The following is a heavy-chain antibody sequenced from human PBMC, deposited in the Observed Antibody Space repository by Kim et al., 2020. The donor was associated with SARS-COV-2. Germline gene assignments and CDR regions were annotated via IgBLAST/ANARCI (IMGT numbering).Heavy chain of an antibody. V-gene: IGHV3-23*01. J-gene: IGHJ3*02. D-gene: IGHD3-16*01. CDR3: AKDRPGGDAFDI. Sequence: DYAGAVKGRFPISSDNSTNTLYLQMNSLRADDTALYYCAKDRPGGDAFDIWGQGTTVTVSS.